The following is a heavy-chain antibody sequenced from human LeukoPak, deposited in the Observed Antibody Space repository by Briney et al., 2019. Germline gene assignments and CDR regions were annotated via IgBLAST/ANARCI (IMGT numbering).Heavy chain of an antibody. Sequence: GGSLRLSCAASGFTFSSYWMSWVRQAPGKGLEWVANIKQDGSEKYYVDSVKGRFTISRDNAQNSLFLQMNSLRAEDTAVYYCAKFGRGTSPVHWGQGTLVTVSS. V-gene: IGHV3-7*01. CDR2: IKQDGSEK. CDR3: AKFGRGTSPVH. J-gene: IGHJ4*02. CDR1: GFTFSSYW. D-gene: IGHD3-16*01.